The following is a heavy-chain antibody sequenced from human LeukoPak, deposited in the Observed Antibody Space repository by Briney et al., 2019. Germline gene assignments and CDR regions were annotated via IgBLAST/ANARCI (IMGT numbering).Heavy chain of an antibody. CDR2: TYYRSKLSS. CDR3: ARDYRYVFDI. CDR1: GDSVSSKSAS. V-gene: IGHV6-1*01. Sequence: SQTLSLTCAISGDSVSSKSASWNWIRQSPSRGLEWLGRTYYRSKLSSDYAVSVKSRISINPDTSKNQFSLQLNSVTPEDTAVYYCARDYRYVFDIWGQGTMVTVSS. J-gene: IGHJ3*02.